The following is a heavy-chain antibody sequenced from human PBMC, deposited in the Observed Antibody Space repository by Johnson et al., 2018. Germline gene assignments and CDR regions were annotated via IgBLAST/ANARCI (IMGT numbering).Heavy chain of an antibody. Sequence: QVQLVQSGAEMKKSGSSVKVSCKASGGTFNTYAIIWVRQAHGQGLEWMGGIIPIFGTANYAQKFQGRVTISADESTSTAYMELSSLRFEDTAVYYCARMLLWLGELSSYYYYGMDVWGQGTTVTVSS. CDR3: ARMLLWLGELSSYYYYGMDV. D-gene: IGHD3-10*01. CDR1: GGTFNTYA. J-gene: IGHJ6*02. CDR2: IIPIFGTA. V-gene: IGHV1-69*12.